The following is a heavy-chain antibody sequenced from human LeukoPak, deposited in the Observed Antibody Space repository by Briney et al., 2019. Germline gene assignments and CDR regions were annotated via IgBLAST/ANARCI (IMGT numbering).Heavy chain of an antibody. CDR3: ARETIFEAVPAFDI. CDR1: GFTFSNYA. J-gene: IGHJ3*02. CDR2: ISYDGNNK. Sequence: GGSLRLSCAASGFTFSNYAIHWVRQAPGKGLEWVAVISYDGNNKYYADSVKGRFTISRDNSKNALYLQMNSLRAADTAVYYCARETIFEAVPAFDIWGQGTMVTVSS. D-gene: IGHD3-3*01. V-gene: IGHV3-30-3*01.